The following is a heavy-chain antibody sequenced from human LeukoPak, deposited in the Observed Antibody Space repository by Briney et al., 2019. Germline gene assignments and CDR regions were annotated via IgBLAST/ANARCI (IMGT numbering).Heavy chain of an antibody. CDR1: GFTLRSYS. V-gene: IGHV3-21*01. CDR2: IGISSNKI. J-gene: IGHJ4*02. Sequence: GGSLRLSCAASGFTLRSYSMNWVRQAPGKGLEWVSSIGISSNKIYYADSVKGRFIISRDNAKNSVYLQMNSLRAEDTAVYYCARDPQSMVRGVDLDYWGQGTLVTVSS. D-gene: IGHD3-10*01. CDR3: ARDPQSMVRGVDLDY.